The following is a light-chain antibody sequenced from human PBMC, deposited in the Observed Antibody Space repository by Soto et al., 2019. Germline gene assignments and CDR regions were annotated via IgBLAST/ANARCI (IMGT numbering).Light chain of an antibody. CDR1: QSISSSY. CDR2: GTS. J-gene: IGKJ4*01. V-gene: IGKV3-20*01. Sequence: EIVLTQSPGTLSLSPGEGATLSCRASQSISSSYFAWYQQKPGQAPRLLMYGTSSRATGIPDRFSGSGSGTDFTLTISRLEPEDFAVYYCQQYDGSPLTFGGGTTVEIK. CDR3: QQYDGSPLT.